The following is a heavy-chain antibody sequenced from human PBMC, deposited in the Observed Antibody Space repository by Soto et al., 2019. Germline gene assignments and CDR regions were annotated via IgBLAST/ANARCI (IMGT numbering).Heavy chain of an antibody. CDR1: GGSISSSSYY. CDR3: ARPGNYGSGSYLYYLDY. Sequence: SETLSLTCTVSGGSISSSSYYWGWIRQPPGKGLEWIGSIYYSGSTYYNPSLKSRVTISVDTSKNQFSLKLSSVTAADTAVYYCARPGNYGSGSYLYYLDYWGQGTLVTVS. J-gene: IGHJ4*02. CDR2: IYYSGST. V-gene: IGHV4-39*01. D-gene: IGHD3-10*01.